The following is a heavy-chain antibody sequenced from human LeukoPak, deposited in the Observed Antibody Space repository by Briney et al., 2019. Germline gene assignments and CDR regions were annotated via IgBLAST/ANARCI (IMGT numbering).Heavy chain of an antibody. J-gene: IGHJ4*02. CDR3: ARDRYYSDSSGYTPHYFDY. Sequence: ASVKVSCKASGYTFTNYLIHWVRQAPGQGLEWMGGIIPIFGTANYTKKFQGRVTITADESTSAAYMELSSLRSEDTAVYYCARDRYYSDSSGYTPHYFDYWGQGTLVTVSS. CDR1: GYTFTNYL. CDR2: IIPIFGTA. D-gene: IGHD3-22*01. V-gene: IGHV1-69*13.